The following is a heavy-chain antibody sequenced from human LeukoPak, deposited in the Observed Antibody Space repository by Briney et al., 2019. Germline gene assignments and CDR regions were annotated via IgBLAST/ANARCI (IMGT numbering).Heavy chain of an antibody. Sequence: ASVKVSCEASGYTFTSYGISWVRQAPGQGLEWMGWISAYNGNTNYAQKLQGRVTMTTDTSTSTAYMELRSLRSDDTAVYYCARRNGDYDILTGLEDYWGQGTLVTVSS. CDR3: ARRNGDYDILTGLEDY. D-gene: IGHD3-9*01. CDR1: GYTFTSYG. CDR2: ISAYNGNT. V-gene: IGHV1-18*01. J-gene: IGHJ4*02.